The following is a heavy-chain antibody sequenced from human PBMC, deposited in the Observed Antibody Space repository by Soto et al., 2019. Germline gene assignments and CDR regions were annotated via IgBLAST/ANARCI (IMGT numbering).Heavy chain of an antibody. J-gene: IGHJ4*02. CDR1: GLTFIPYD. D-gene: IGHD1-26*01. Sequence: APVKVSCKPSGLTFIPYDFSWVLQAAGQGLEWMGWMNPNNGNAGFAQKFRGRINMTRNTSISTAYLELSSLRSDDSAVYFCARSRKRCGPCELGLWGQGNQVTVPS. V-gene: IGHV1-8*01. CDR2: MNPNNGNA. CDR3: ARSRKRCGPCELGL.